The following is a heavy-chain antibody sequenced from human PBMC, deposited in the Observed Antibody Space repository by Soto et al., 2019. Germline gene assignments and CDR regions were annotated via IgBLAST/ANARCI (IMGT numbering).Heavy chain of an antibody. V-gene: IGHV3-23*01. CDR2: ISGGGSST. Sequence: EVQLLESGGGLVQSGGSLRLSCAASGFTFSNYAMSWVRQAPGKGLEWVSSISGGGSSTFYADSLKGRFTISRDNSKNXXYLQMNSLRAEDTAEYYCASESKPPCSSSWQTEDYWGQGTLVTVSS. D-gene: IGHD6-13*01. J-gene: IGHJ4*02. CDR1: GFTFSNYA. CDR3: ASESKPPCSSSWQTEDY.